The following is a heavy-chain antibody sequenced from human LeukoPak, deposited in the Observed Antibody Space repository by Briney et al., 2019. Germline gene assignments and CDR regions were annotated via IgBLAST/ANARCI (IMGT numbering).Heavy chain of an antibody. V-gene: IGHV5-51*01. CDR1: GYSFTSYW. CDR2: IYPGDSDT. J-gene: IGHJ4*02. Sequence: GESLKISCKGSGYSFTSYWIGWVRQMPGKGLEWMGIIYPGDSDTRYSPSFQGQVTISADKSISTAYLQWSSLKASDTAMYYCARVGYYYDSSGYLPSDYWGQGTLVTVSS. D-gene: IGHD3-22*01. CDR3: ARVGYYYDSSGYLPSDY.